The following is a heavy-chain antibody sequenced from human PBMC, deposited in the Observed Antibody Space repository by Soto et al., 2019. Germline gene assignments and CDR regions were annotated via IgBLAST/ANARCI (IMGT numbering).Heavy chain of an antibody. CDR1: GFTFSSYG. Sequence: QVQLVESGGGVVQPGRSLRLSCEASGFTFSSYGMHWVRQAPGKGLEWVAAVSYDGSNQYYADSVKGRFTISRDNSKNTLYLQINRLRGEDTAVYYCAKDAEYSSGYYVNWHFDLWGLGTLVTVSS. V-gene: IGHV3-30*18. J-gene: IGHJ2*01. CDR3: AKDAEYSSGYYVNWHFDL. D-gene: IGHD6-19*01. CDR2: VSYDGSNQ.